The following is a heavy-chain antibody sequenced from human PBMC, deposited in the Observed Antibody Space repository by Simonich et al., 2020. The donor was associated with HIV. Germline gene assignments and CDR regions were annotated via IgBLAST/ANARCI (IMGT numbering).Heavy chain of an antibody. CDR3: VRGGSLIIVGNWFDP. CDR2: INTNSGNP. D-gene: IGHD3-22*01. CDR1: GYTFTSYP. V-gene: IGHV7-4-1*02. J-gene: IGHJ5*02. Sequence: QVQLVQSGSELKKPGASVKISCKTSGYTFTSYPMNWVRQAPGQGLGWMGLINTNSGNPTYALGFTGRFVFSLDTSVSTASLQISSLKAEDTAVYYCVRGGSLIIVGNWFDPWGQGTLVTVSS.